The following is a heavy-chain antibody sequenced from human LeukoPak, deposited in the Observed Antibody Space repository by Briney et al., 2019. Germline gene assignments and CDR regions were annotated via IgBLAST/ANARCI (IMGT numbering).Heavy chain of an antibody. Sequence: SVKVSCKASGGTFSSYAISWARQAPGQGLEWMGGIIPIFGTANYAQKFQGRVTITADESTSTAYMELSSLRSEDTAVYYCSRHLATAGTDYYYGMDVWGRGTTVTVSS. CDR2: IIPIFGTA. CDR3: SRHLATAGTDYYYGMDV. CDR1: GGTFSSYA. J-gene: IGHJ6*02. V-gene: IGHV1-69*13. D-gene: IGHD6-13*01.